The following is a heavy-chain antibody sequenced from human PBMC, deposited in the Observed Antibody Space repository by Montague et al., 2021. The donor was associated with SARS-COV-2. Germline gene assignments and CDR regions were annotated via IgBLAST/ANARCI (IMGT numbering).Heavy chain of an antibody. J-gene: IGHJ6*02. CDR3: ARAGQQLGRYYYYGLDV. V-gene: IGHV4-59*01. D-gene: IGHD6-13*01. CDR2: INYSGSA. Sequence: SETLSLTCTVSGGSISGYYWSWIHQPPGKGLEWIGYINYSGSANYNPSLKSRVTISVDTSKNQFSLKLSSVTAADTAVYYCARAGQQLGRYYYYGLDVWGQGTMVTVSS. CDR1: GGSISGYY.